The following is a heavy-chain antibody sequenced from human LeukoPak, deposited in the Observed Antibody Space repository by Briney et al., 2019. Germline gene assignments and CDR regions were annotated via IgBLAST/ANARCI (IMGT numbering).Heavy chain of an antibody. D-gene: IGHD3-9*01. V-gene: IGHV3-23*01. J-gene: IGHJ6*03. Sequence: TGGSLRLSCVTSGFTFSNAWMSWVRQAPGKGPEWVSAISASGGRTYYADSVKGRFTISRDNSQNTLYLQMSSLRADDTAVYYCAKTRDFEWLTYYYSYTEVWGKGTTVTVSS. CDR3: AKTRDFEWLTYYYSYTEV. CDR2: ISASGGRT. CDR1: GFTFSNAW.